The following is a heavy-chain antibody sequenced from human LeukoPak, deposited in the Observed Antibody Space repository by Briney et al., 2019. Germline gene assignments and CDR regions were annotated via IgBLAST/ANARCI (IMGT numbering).Heavy chain of an antibody. J-gene: IGHJ6*04. Sequence: SGPTLVKPTQTLTLTCTFSGFSLSTSGVGVGWIRQPPGKALEWLALIYWDDDKRYSPSLKSRLTITKDTSKNQVVLTMTNMDPVDTATYYCAHSPGYCSITSCYRYYYGMDVWGKGTTVTVSS. D-gene: IGHD2-2*01. CDR2: IYWDDDK. V-gene: IGHV2-5*02. CDR1: GFSLSTSGVG. CDR3: AHSPGYCSITSCYRYYYGMDV.